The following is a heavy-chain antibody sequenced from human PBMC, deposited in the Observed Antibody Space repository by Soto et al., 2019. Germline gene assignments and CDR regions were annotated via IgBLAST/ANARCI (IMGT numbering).Heavy chain of an antibody. CDR1: GYTFTNQG. CDR2: ISTFHGNT. J-gene: IGHJ4*02. D-gene: IGHD6-13*01. Sequence: QVQLVQSGAEVKKPGASVKVSCKASGYTFTNQGITWVRQAPGQGLEWVGWISTFHGNTDYAKKFEGRVTLTTDTSTNTAYMELTSLRSDDTAVYYCARDPHLSSWRKIDSWGQGTLVTVSS. CDR3: ARDPHLSSWRKIDS. V-gene: IGHV1-18*01.